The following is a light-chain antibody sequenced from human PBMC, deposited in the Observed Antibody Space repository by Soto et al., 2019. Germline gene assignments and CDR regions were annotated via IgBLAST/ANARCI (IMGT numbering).Light chain of an antibody. J-gene: IGKJ4*02. V-gene: IGKV1-17*03. CDR3: LQYSTYPAT. Sequence: EIQMTQSPSAMSASVGDTVTITCRASQGINYYLAWFQHQPGKVPKRLIYAASALESGVPSRFSGSGSGTEFTLTVSRLEPEDFAIYYCLQYSTYPATFGGGTKVEIK. CDR2: AAS. CDR1: QGINYY.